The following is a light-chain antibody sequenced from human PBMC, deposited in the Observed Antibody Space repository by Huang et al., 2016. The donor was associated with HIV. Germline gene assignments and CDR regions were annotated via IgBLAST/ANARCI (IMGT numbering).Light chain of an antibody. Sequence: PGERATLSYRASQSVGGYLAWYQQKPGQAPRLLIYDTSTRATGIPARFSGSGSETDFTLTISSLEPEDFAVYYCQQPGSFGQGTKVDIK. CDR1: QSVGGY. J-gene: IGKJ2*01. V-gene: IGKV3-11*01. CDR2: DTS. CDR3: QQPGS.